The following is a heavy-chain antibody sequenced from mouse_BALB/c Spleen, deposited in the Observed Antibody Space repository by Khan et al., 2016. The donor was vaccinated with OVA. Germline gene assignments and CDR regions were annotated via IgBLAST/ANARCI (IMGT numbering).Heavy chain of an antibody. CDR1: GYTFTNYW. D-gene: IGHD1-1*01. V-gene: IGHV1-7*01. CDR3: ANHGSSSAWLTY. J-gene: IGHJ3*01. CDR2: INPSTGYS. Sequence: QVQLKESGAELAKPGASVKMSCKAPGYTFTNYWMHWVKQRPGQGLEWIGYINPSTGYSEYNQKFKDKATLTADKSSSTAYIQLSSLTSEDSAVYYCANHGSSSAWLTYWGQGTLVTVSA.